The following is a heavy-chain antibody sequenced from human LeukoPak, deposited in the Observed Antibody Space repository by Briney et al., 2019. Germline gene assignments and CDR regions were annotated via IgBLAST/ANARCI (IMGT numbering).Heavy chain of an antibody. CDR3: ARGWLAETTVVTPYNY. Sequence: GAPVKVSCKASGGTFSSHDISWVRQAPGQGLEWMGGITPMFGTAVYAQKFQGRVTITAVESMSTAYMELSSLRSEDTAIYYCARGWLAETTVVTPYNYWGQGTLVTVSS. V-gene: IGHV1-69*13. CDR2: ITPMFGTA. D-gene: IGHD4-23*01. CDR1: GGTFSSHD. J-gene: IGHJ4*02.